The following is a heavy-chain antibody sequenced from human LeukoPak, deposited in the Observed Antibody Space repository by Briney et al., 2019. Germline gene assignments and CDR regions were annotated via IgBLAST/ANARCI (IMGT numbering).Heavy chain of an antibody. Sequence: SETLSLTCTVSGGSISSYCWSWIRQPAGKGLEWIGRIYTSGSTNYNPSLKSRVTMSVDTSKNRFSLKLSSVTAADTAVYYCARNSAVAGDFDYWGQGTLVTVSS. CDR1: GGSISSYC. D-gene: IGHD6-19*01. J-gene: IGHJ4*02. CDR2: IYTSGST. CDR3: ARNSAVAGDFDY. V-gene: IGHV4-4*07.